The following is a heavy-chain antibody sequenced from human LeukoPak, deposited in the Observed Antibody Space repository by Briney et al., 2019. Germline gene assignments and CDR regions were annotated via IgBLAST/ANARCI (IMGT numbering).Heavy chain of an antibody. J-gene: IGHJ5*02. CDR3: ARARPRDGDLSQSMWFDP. CDR1: GFTFDDYA. Sequence: GGSLRLSCAASGFTFDDYAMHWVRQAPGKGLEWVSGISWNSGSIGYADSVKGRFTISRDNAKNSLYLQMNSLRAEDTAVYYCARARPRDGDLSQSMWFDPWGQGTLVTVSS. V-gene: IGHV3-9*01. D-gene: IGHD4-17*01. CDR2: ISWNSGSI.